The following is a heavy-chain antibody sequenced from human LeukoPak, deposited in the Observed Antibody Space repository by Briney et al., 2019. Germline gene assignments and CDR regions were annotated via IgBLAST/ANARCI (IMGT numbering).Heavy chain of an antibody. Sequence: GGSLRLSCAASGFTSSSYEMNWVRQAPGKGLEWVSYISSSGSTIYYADSVKGRFTISRDNAKNSLYLQMNSLRAEDTAVYYCARFGCSGGSCSIDYWGQGTLVTVSS. CDR2: ISSSGSTI. CDR1: GFTSSSYE. V-gene: IGHV3-48*03. CDR3: ARFGCSGGSCSIDY. D-gene: IGHD2-15*01. J-gene: IGHJ4*02.